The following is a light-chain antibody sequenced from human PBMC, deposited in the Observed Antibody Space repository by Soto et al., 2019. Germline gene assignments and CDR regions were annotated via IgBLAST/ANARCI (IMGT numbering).Light chain of an antibody. CDR3: QQYSSSWT. V-gene: IGKV3-20*01. J-gene: IGKJ1*01. CDR2: ATS. Sequence: EIVLTQSPGTLSLSPGQRATLSCRASQSISSNFLAWYQQKPGQAPRLLIYATSSRATGIPGRFSGSGSGTDLTLTISRLEPEDFAVYYCQQYSSSWTFGQGTKVDIK. CDR1: QSISSNF.